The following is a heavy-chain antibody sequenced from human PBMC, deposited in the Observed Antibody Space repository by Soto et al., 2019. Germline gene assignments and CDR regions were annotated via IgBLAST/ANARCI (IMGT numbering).Heavy chain of an antibody. Sequence: QVQLVQSGAEVKKPGSSVKVSCKASGGTFSSYAISWVRQAPGQGLEWMGGIIPISGTANYAQKFQGRVTITADESTSTAYMELSSLRSEDTAVYDCARSQGSSTSLEIYFYYYYGMDVWGQVTTVTVSS. CDR1: GGTFSSYA. CDR2: IIPISGTA. J-gene: IGHJ6*02. D-gene: IGHD2-2*01. V-gene: IGHV1-69*01. CDR3: ARSQGSSTSLEIYFYYYYGMDV.